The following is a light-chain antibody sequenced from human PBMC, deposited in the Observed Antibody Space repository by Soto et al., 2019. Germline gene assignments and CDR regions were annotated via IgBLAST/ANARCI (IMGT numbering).Light chain of an antibody. CDR3: QQYNSSS. V-gene: IGKV1-5*01. CDR2: HAS. Sequence: DIQMTQSPSTLSASVGDRVTITCRASQSIGDSLAWYQQKPGTAPKVLIYHASNLQSGVPSRFSGSGSGTEFTLTISSLQPDDFATYYCQQYNSSSLGQGTKVDIK. CDR1: QSIGDS. J-gene: IGKJ1*01.